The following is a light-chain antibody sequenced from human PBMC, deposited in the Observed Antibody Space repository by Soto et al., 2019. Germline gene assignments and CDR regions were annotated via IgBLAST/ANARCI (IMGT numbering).Light chain of an antibody. CDR2: KAS. Sequence: DIQLTQSPSTLSASVRDSVAITCRASQTICSWLAWFQQRPGRAPKFLIYKASTLKNGVPLRFSGSGSGTQFTLSITSLQPDDFATYYCQQCFWHWTFGQGTKVDIK. CDR1: QTICSW. V-gene: IGKV1-5*03. CDR3: QQCFWHWT. J-gene: IGKJ1*01.